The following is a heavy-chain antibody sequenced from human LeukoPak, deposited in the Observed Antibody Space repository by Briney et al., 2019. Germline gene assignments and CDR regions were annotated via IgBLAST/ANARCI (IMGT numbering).Heavy chain of an antibody. V-gene: IGHV3-23*01. Sequence: AGTLRLSCAASGVTFNRNAISWVRQAPGKGQEWVSTIGGSGDKTFYADSVKGRFTISRDNSKNMLHLQMSSLTGEDTALYYCVRRGDASSGWGDHDYWGQGALVTVSS. CDR1: GVTFNRNA. D-gene: IGHD6-19*01. J-gene: IGHJ4*02. CDR2: IGGSGDKT. CDR3: VRRGDASSGWGDHDY.